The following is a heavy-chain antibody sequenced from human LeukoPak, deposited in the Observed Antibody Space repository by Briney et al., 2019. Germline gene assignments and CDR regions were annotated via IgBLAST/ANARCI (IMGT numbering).Heavy chain of an antibody. CDR1: GGSISSSSYY. Sequence: SETLSLTCTVSGGSISSSSYYWGWIRQPPGKGLEWFGSIYYSGSTYYNPSLKSRVTISVDTSKNQFSLKLSSVTAADTAVYYCARAIADDAFDIWGQGTMVTVSS. V-gene: IGHV4-39*07. J-gene: IGHJ3*02. D-gene: IGHD6-13*01. CDR2: IYYSGST. CDR3: ARAIADDAFDI.